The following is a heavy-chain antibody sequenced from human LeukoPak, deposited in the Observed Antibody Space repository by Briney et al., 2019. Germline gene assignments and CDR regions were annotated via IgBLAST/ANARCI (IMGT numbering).Heavy chain of an antibody. D-gene: IGHD3-3*01. V-gene: IGHV4-34*01. CDR3: ARGGNNFWSGLYYFDY. J-gene: IGHJ4*02. CDR1: GGSFSGYY. Sequence: PSETLSLTCAVYGGSFSGYYWSWIRQPPGKGLEWIGEINHSGSTNYNPSLKSRVTISVDTSKNQFSLKLSSMTAADTAVYYCARGGNNFWSGLYYFDYWGQGTLVTVSS. CDR2: INHSGST.